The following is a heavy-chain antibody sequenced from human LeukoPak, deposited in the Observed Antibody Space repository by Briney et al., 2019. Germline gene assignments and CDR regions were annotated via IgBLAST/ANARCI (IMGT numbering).Heavy chain of an antibody. CDR3: ARVGETPDFWSGSYFDY. Sequence: SVKVSCKASGGTFSSYAISWVRQAPGQGLEWMGGIIPIFGTANYAQKFQGRVTITTDESTSTAYMELSSLRSEDTAVYYCARVGETPDFWSGSYFDYWGQGTLVTVSS. J-gene: IGHJ4*02. CDR1: GGTFSSYA. V-gene: IGHV1-69*05. D-gene: IGHD3-3*01. CDR2: IIPIFGTA.